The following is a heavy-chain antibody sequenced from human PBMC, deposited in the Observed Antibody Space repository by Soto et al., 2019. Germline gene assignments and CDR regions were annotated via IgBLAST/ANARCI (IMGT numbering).Heavy chain of an antibody. J-gene: IGHJ4*01. D-gene: IGHD3-10*01. Sequence: ASVKVSCKASGYTFTSYTMNWVRQAPGQSLEWMGWINPASGKTKYSQKFQGRVTITRDTSASTAYMELSSLTSEDTALYYCARDLWLGESFRYYFDYWAQGTLVTVSS. CDR2: INPASGKT. V-gene: IGHV1-3*01. CDR1: GYTFTSYT. CDR3: ARDLWLGESFRYYFDY.